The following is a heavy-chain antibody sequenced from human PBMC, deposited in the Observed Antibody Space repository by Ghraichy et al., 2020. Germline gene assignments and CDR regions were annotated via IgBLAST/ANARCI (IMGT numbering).Heavy chain of an antibody. D-gene: IGHD5-18*01. CDR3: ARDSQSYGLFTY. CDR1: GYTFTSYY. J-gene: IGHJ4*02. Sequence: ASVKVSCKASGYTFTSYYMHWVRQAPGQGLEWMGIINPSGGSTNYAQKFQGRVTMTRDTSMSTVYMELSSLRSEDTAVYYCARDSQSYGLFTYWGQGALVTVSS. CDR2: INPSGGST. V-gene: IGHV1-46*01.